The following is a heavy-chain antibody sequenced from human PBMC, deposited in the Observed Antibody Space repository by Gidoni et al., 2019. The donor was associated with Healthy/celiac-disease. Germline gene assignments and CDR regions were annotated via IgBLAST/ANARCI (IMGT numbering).Heavy chain of an antibody. CDR3: ARETGIAVAEGWFDP. V-gene: IGHV4-34*01. Sequence: QVQLQQWGAGLLKPSETLSLTCAVYGGSFSGYYWSWLRQPPGKGLVWIGEINHSGSTKYNTSLKSRVTISVDTSKNQFSLKLSSVTAADTAVYYCARETGIAVAEGWFDPWGQGTLVTVSS. CDR1: GGSFSGYY. D-gene: IGHD6-19*01. J-gene: IGHJ5*02. CDR2: INHSGST.